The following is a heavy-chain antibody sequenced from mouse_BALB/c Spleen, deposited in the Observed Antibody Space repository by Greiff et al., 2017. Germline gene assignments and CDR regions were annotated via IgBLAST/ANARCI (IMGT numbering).Heavy chain of an antibody. CDR3: AKTARAWYYFDY. CDR1: GYAFTNYL. Sequence: VQLQQSGAELVRPGTSVKVSCKASGYAFTNYLIEWVKQRPGQGLEWIGVINPGSGGTNYNEKFKGKATLTADKSSSTAYMQLSSLTSDDSAVYFCAKTARAWYYFDYWGQGTTLTVSS. D-gene: IGHD3-2*01. CDR2: INPGSGGT. J-gene: IGHJ2*01. V-gene: IGHV1-54*01.